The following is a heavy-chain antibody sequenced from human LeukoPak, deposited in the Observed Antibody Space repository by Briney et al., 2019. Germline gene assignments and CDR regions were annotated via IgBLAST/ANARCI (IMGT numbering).Heavy chain of an antibody. D-gene: IGHD4-17*01. Sequence: PGGSLRLSCAASGFTFSSYAMSWVRQAPGKGLEWVSAISGSGGSTYYADSVKGRFTISRDNSKNTLYLQMNSLRAEDTAVYYCASTVTTIPFPEYFQHWGQGTLVTVSS. CDR1: GFTFSSYA. J-gene: IGHJ1*01. V-gene: IGHV3-23*01. CDR2: ISGSGGST. CDR3: ASTVTTIPFPEYFQH.